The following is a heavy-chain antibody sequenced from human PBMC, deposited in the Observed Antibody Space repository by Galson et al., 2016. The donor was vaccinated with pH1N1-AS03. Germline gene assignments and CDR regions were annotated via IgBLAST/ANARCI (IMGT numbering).Heavy chain of an antibody. D-gene: IGHD4-23*01. CDR2: INHRGTI. CDR3: AGKDLLHRGELLRGPFDV. Sequence: LSLTCDVSGGSVSSNTWWSWVRQPPGKGLEWIGEINHRGTINYNPSLQSRIIISIDKSKNPLFLNLSPVTAADTAVYYCAGKDLLHRGELLRGPFDVWGQGTMVTVSS. V-gene: IGHV4-4*02. CDR1: GGSVSSNTW. J-gene: IGHJ3*01.